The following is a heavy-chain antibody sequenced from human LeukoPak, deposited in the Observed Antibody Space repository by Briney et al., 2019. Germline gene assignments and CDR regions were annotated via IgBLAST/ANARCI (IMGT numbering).Heavy chain of an antibody. V-gene: IGHV3-30*01. D-gene: IGHD5-12*01. CDR3: ARQYDTSGYPGY. Sequence: GGSLRLSCAASGFTFSSHALHWVRQAPGRGLEWVAVISFDGSHTYYADSVKGRFTISGDNSENTLYLQMNSLRTEDTAVYHCARQYDTSGYPGYWGQGTLVTVSS. CDR1: GFTFSSHA. J-gene: IGHJ4*02. CDR2: ISFDGSHT.